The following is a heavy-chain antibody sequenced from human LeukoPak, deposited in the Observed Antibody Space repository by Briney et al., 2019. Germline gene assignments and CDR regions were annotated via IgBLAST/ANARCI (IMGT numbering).Heavy chain of an antibody. Sequence: GGSLRLSCAASGFTFGSSRMNWVRQAPGKGLECISHISPSGNTIYYADSVKGRFTISRDNAKNSLYLQMNSLRAEDTAVYYCARSRVDVWGKGTTVTVSS. CDR3: ARSRVDV. CDR1: GFTFGSSR. CDR2: ISPSGNTI. V-gene: IGHV3-48*01. J-gene: IGHJ6*04.